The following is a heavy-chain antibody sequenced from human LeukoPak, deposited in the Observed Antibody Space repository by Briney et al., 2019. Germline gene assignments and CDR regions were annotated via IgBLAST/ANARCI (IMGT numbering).Heavy chain of an antibody. D-gene: IGHD4-17*01. CDR2: IIPIFGTA. Sequence: SVKVSCKASGGTFSSYAISWVRQAPGQGLEWMGGIIPIFGTANYAQKFQGRVTITADKSTSTAYMELSSLRSEDTAVYYCARDQKPSHDYGDYSDYYYYYMDVWGKGTTVTVSS. CDR3: ARDQKPSHDYGDYSDYYYYYMDV. CDR1: GGTFSSYA. J-gene: IGHJ6*03. V-gene: IGHV1-69*06.